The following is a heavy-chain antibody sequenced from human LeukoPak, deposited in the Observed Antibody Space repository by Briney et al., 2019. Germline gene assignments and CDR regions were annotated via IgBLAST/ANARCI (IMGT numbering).Heavy chain of an antibody. D-gene: IGHD1-26*01. CDR1: GFTFDDYG. V-gene: IGHV3-20*04. CDR2: FGGDRVA. J-gene: IGHJ4*02. CDR3: AKDLLAWAFDY. Sequence: GGSLRLSCAASGFTFDDYGMSWVRQAPGKGLEWVSAFGGDRVAHYADSVKGRFTISKDDSKSTLYLQMNSLRAEDTGVYYCAKDLLAWAFDYWGQGILVTVSS.